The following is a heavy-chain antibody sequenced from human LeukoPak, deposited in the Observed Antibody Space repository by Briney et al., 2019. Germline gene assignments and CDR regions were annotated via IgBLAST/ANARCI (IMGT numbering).Heavy chain of an antibody. V-gene: IGHV3-23*01. D-gene: IGHD2-21*01. J-gene: IGHJ4*02. Sequence: GGSLRLSCAASGFTFSSYAMNWVRQAPGEGLEWVSAVSGSGGATYYADSVKGRFTISRDNSKNTLYLQVNSLRAEDTAVYYCAKALSGYACGGGFDYWGQGTLVAVSS. CDR3: AKALSGYACGGGFDY. CDR1: GFTFSSYA. CDR2: VSGSGGAT.